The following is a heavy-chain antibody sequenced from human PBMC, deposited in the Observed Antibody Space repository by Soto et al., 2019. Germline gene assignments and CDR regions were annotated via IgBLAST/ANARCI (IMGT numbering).Heavy chain of an antibody. J-gene: IGHJ4*02. CDR2: INHSGST. Sequence: QVQLQQWGAGLLKPSETLSLTCAVYGGSFSGYYWSWIRQPPGKGLEWSGEINHSGSTNYNPSLKSRVSISVYTSKSQFSLKLSSVTAADTAVYYCARGVSYSDILTGYPFAKKPFDYWGQGTLVTVSS. V-gene: IGHV4-34*01. CDR1: GGSFSGYY. CDR3: ARGVSYSDILTGYPFAKKPFDY. D-gene: IGHD3-9*01.